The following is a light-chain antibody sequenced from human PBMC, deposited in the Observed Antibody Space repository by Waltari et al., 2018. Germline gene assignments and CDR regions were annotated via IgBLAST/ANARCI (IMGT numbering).Light chain of an antibody. CDR3: SSYTSNSVL. CDR1: ISDVGGYRF. V-gene: IGLV2-14*03. CDR2: DFT. J-gene: IGLJ2*01. Sequence: QAALTQPASVSGSPGHSITISCTVSISDVGGYRFVSWYQQHPDKAPKLMIYDFTNRPSGVSSRFSGSKSGNTASLTISGLQAEDEADYYCSSYTSNSVLFGGGTKLTVL.